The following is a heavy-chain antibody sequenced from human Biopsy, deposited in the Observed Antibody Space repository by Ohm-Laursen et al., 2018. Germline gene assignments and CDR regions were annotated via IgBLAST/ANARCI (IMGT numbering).Heavy chain of an antibody. CDR2: IYYSVMT. D-gene: IGHD4-11*01. J-gene: IGHJ6*02. CDR3: ARDGGILNYGNFKYYHYYGMDV. V-gene: IGHV4-59*02. Sequence: SQTLSLTCTVSGDPVTKYYWSWIRQPPGKGLEWIGHIYYSVMTNYNPSLQSRVSISVDTSRNQVSLTLSSATAADTAVYYCARDGGILNYGNFKYYHYYGMDVWGQGTKVTVSS. CDR1: GDPVTKYY.